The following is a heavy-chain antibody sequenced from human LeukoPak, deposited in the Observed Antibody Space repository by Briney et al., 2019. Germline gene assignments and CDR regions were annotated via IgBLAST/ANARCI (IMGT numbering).Heavy chain of an antibody. Sequence: GGSLRLSCAASGFTFSSYGMHWVRQAPGKGLEWVAVISYDGSNKYYADSVKGRFTISRDNSKNTLYLQMNSLRAEDAAVYYCAKDSYYSGWYLNYYYGMDVWGQGTTVTVSS. D-gene: IGHD6-19*01. V-gene: IGHV3-30*18. J-gene: IGHJ6*02. CDR1: GFTFSSYG. CDR2: ISYDGSNK. CDR3: AKDSYYSGWYLNYYYGMDV.